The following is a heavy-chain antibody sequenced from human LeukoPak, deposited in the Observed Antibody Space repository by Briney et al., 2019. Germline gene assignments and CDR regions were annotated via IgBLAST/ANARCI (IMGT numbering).Heavy chain of an antibody. CDR1: GLTFSSYA. CDR3: VKSPYYDILTGYFNWFDP. CDR2: ISSNGGST. Sequence: GGSLRLSCSASGLTFSSYAMHWVRQAPGKGLEYVSAISSNGGSTYYADSVKGRFTISRDNSKNTLYLQMSSLRAEDTAVYYCVKSPYYDILTGYFNWFDPWGQGTLVTVSS. D-gene: IGHD3-9*01. V-gene: IGHV3-64D*06. J-gene: IGHJ5*02.